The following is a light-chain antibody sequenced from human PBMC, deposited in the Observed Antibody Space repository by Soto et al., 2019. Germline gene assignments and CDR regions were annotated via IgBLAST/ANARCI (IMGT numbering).Light chain of an antibody. CDR3: QEYGSLWS. Sequence: EFVLTQSPGTLSLSPGERATLSCRSSQSVRNNYLAWYHQKRSQAPRLLIYAATNRAAGIPARFNGSVSCTQFPLAIGRLEPEHSAVYDCQEYGSLWSFGQGTRVDI. CDR2: AAT. J-gene: IGKJ1*01. CDR1: QSVRNNY. V-gene: IGKV3-20*01.